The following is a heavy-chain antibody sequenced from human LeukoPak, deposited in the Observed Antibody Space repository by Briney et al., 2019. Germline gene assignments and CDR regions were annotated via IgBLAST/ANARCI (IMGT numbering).Heavy chain of an antibody. CDR2: INHNGRT. V-gene: IGHV4-34*01. CDR3: AXGXXXXXVXGVALNWFDS. J-gene: IGHJ5*01. Sequence: SETLSLTCAVYGGSFSNYDWTWIRQPPGKGLEWIGEINHNGRTNYNPSLKSRLTISADTSKNQFSLKLRSVTAADTAVYYCAXGXXXXXVXGVALNWFDSWGQGNLVSVSS. CDR1: GGSFSNYD. D-gene: IGHD3-3*01.